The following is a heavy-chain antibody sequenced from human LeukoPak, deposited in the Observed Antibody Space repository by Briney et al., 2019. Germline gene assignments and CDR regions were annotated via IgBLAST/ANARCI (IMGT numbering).Heavy chain of an antibody. CDR2: IYSGGST. CDR3: ALSSGWTYYYGMDV. D-gene: IGHD6-19*01. CDR1: GFTVSSNY. J-gene: IGHJ6*02. V-gene: IGHV3-66*01. Sequence: PGGSLRPSCAASGFTVSSNYMSWVRQAPGKGLEWVSVIYSGGSTYYADSVKGRFTISRDNSKNTLYLQMNSLRAEDTAVYYCALSSGWTYYYGMDVWGQGTTVTVSS.